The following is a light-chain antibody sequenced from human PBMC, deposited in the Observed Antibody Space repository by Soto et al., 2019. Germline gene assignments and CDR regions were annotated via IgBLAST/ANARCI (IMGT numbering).Light chain of an antibody. V-gene: IGKV3-15*01. CDR3: QQYNDWPPT. J-gene: IGKJ1*01. CDR1: QSISSN. CDR2: GAS. Sequence: EVVMTQSPATLSVSPGERVTLSCRASQSISSNLAWYQLKAGQTPRLLVYGASTRATGFPGKFSGSGSGTEFTLTISDLQSEEFAVYFWQQYNDWPPTFGPGTKVEIK.